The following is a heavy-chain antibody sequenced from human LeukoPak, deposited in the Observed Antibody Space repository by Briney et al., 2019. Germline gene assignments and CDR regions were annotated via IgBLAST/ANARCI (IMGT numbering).Heavy chain of an antibody. CDR2: IYYSGST. CDR1: GGSISSGGYY. J-gene: IGHJ4*02. V-gene: IGHV4-31*03. CDR3: ASALPLSGQYYFDY. D-gene: IGHD6-25*01. Sequence: KTSQTLSLTCTVSGGSISSGGYYWSWIRQHPGKGLEWIGYIYYSGSTYYSPSLKSRVAISVDTSKNQFSLKLSSVTAADTAVYYCASALPLSGQYYFDYWGQGTLVTVSS.